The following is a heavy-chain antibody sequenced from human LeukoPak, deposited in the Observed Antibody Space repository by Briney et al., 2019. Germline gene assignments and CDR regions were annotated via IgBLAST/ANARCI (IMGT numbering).Heavy chain of an antibody. CDR2: MSGGGGST. Sequence: GGSLRLSCAASGFTFSSYDMSWVRQAPGKGLGWVSTMSGGGGSTYHADSVKGRFTISKHISRNTLYLQMTTLRAEDTAVYFCATVRQGTTRDFEYSGQGTLVTVPS. D-gene: IGHD1-7*01. CDR1: GFTFSSYD. V-gene: IGHV3-23*01. J-gene: IGHJ4*02. CDR3: ATVRQGTTRDFEY.